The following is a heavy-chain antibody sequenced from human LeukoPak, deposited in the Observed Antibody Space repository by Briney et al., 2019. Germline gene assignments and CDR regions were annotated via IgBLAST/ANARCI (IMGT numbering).Heavy chain of an antibody. J-gene: IGHJ6*02. CDR2: ISGSGGST. D-gene: IGHD6-13*01. V-gene: IGHV3-23*01. CDR1: GFTFSSYA. CDR3: RVPRFSSSWYFGMDV. Sequence: GSLRLSCAASGFTFSSYAMSWVRQAPGKGLEWVSAISGSGGSTYYADSVKGRFTISRDNSKNTLYLQMNSLRAEDTAVYYCRVPRFSSSWYFGMDVWGQGTTVTVSS.